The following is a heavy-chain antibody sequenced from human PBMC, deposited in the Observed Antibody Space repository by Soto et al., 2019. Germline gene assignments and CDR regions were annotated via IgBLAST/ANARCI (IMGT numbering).Heavy chain of an antibody. CDR2: IKYSGTT. J-gene: IGHJ3*02. Sequence: SENLSLTCTVSAGTTRPSRYHWGRLLQPHGKGLEWIASIKYSGTTFYNPSLKSRVTLSVDTSKNQFALKLSSVTAAETAVYYCARHGITGSYYDAFDIWGQGTIVTVS. CDR1: AGTTRPSRYH. CDR3: ARHGITGSYYDAFDI. D-gene: IGHD1-26*01. V-gene: IGHV4-39*01.